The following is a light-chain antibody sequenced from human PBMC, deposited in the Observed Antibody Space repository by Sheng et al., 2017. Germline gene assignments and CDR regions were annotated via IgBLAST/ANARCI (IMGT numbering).Light chain of an antibody. CDR1: QGISNS. J-gene: IGKJ4*01. CDR3: QQRLDWPLT. CDR2: DTS. Sequence: EIVLTQSPATLSLSPGERATLSCRASQGISNSLGWYQQKPGQAPRLLIYDTSIRAAGVPARFSGSGSGTDFTLTVSSLEPEDFAVYYCQQRLDWPLTFGGGTRVEIK. V-gene: IGKV3-11*01.